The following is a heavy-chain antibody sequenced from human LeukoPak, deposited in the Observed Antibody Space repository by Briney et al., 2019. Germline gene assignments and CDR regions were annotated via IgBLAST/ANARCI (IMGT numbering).Heavy chain of an antibody. CDR3: AKASRAYSNYDSPFDY. J-gene: IGHJ4*02. V-gene: IGHV3-23*01. Sequence: GGSLRLSCAASGFTFSSYVMSWVRQAPGKGLEWVSAISRGVGTTYYADSVKGRFTISRDNSKNTLYLQMTSLRAEDTAVYYCAKASRAYSNYDSPFDYWGQGTLVTVSS. CDR1: GFTFSSYV. CDR2: ISRGVGTT. D-gene: IGHD5-12*01.